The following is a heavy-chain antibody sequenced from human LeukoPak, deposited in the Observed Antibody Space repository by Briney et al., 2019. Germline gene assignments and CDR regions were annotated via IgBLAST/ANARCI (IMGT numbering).Heavy chain of an antibody. J-gene: IGHJ5*02. D-gene: IGHD3-10*01. CDR3: ARGTQWFGELLYNNWFDP. CDR2: ISAYNGNT. Sequence: ASVKVSCKASGYTFTSYGISWVRQAPGQGLEWMGWISAYNGNTNYAQKLQGRVTMTTDTSTSTAYMELRSLRSDDTAVYYCARGTQWFGELLYNNWFDPWGQGTLVTVSS. CDR1: GYTFTSYG. V-gene: IGHV1-18*01.